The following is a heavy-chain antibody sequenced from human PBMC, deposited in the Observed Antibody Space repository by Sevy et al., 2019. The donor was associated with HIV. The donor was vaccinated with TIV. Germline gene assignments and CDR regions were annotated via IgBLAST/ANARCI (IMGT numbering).Heavy chain of an antibody. J-gene: IGHJ6*02. V-gene: IGHV3-30*18. CDR2: ISDDGSEK. Sequence: GWSLRLSCAASGFSFRRFGMHWVRQAPGKGLEWVALISDDGSEKNYGDSIKGRFTNSRDNSRDTVDLQMNSLRAEDTGVYYGVNSWGRFVGSSWIYYYYGMDVWGQGTTVTVSS. CDR1: GFSFRRFG. D-gene: IGHD6-13*01. CDR3: VNSWGRFVGSSWIYYYYGMDV.